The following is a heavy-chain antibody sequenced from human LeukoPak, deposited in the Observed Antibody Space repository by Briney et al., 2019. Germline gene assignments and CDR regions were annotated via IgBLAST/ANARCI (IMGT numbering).Heavy chain of an antibody. Sequence: GGSLRLSCAASGFTSSSYWMSWVRQAAGKGLEWVADIKQDGSKIYYVDSVKGRFTISRDNAKNSLYLQMNSLRAEDTAIYYCARDFGDSSGWYHDYWGQGTLVTVSS. V-gene: IGHV3-7*01. J-gene: IGHJ4*02. D-gene: IGHD6-19*01. CDR2: IKQDGSKI. CDR3: ARDFGDSSGWYHDY. CDR1: GFTSSSYW.